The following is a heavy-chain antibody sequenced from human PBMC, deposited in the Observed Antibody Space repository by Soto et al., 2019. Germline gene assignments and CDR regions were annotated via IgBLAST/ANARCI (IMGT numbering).Heavy chain of an antibody. CDR1: GGTFSSYA. CDR2: IMPIFGTP. J-gene: IGHJ6*02. D-gene: IGHD3-10*01. V-gene: IGHV1-69*12. Sequence: QVQLVQSGSEVKKPGSSEKVSCKASGGTFSSYAISWVRQVPGQGLEWMGGIMPIFGTPDYAQKFQGRVTITADESTSIAYMELSSLRSEDTGVYYCARDKDRPQLGGNYYYIMDVWGQGTTVTVSS. CDR3: ARDKDRPQLGGNYYYIMDV.